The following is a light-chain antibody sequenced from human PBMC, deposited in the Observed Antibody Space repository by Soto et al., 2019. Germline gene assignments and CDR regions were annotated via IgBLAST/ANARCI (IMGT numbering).Light chain of an antibody. CDR3: QSYDSSLSGWV. CDR2: GNS. J-gene: IGLJ3*02. V-gene: IGLV1-40*01. Sequence: QSALTQPPSVSGAPGQRVTISCNGSSSNIGAGYDVHWYQQLPGTAPKLLIYGNSNRPSGVPDRFSGSKSGTSASLAITGLRAEDEADYYCQSYDSSLSGWVFGGGTKLTVL. CDR1: SSNIGAGYD.